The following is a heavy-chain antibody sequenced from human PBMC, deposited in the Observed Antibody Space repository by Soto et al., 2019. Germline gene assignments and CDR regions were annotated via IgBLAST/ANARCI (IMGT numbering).Heavy chain of an antibody. Sequence: QVQLVESGGGLVKPEGSLRLSCAASGFTFSDYYMSWIRQAPGKGREGVSYISSSGYTIYYADSVKGRFTISRDNAKNALYLQMSILGVEATAVYYCARWTTVIASEFDCWGQGTLVTVSS. CDR1: GFTFSDYY. V-gene: IGHV3-11*01. J-gene: IGHJ4*02. CDR3: ARWTTVIASEFDC. CDR2: ISSSGYTI. D-gene: IGHD4-17*01.